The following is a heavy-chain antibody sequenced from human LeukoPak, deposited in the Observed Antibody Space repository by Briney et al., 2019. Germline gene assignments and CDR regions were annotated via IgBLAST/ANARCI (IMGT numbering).Heavy chain of an antibody. Sequence: GRSLRLSCAASGFTFSSYAMLCVRQAPGKGLEWVAVISYDGSNKYYADSVKGRFTISKDNSKNTLYLQMNSLRAEDTAVYYCARDVDWFDPWGQGTLVTVSS. J-gene: IGHJ5*02. CDR3: ARDVDWFDP. V-gene: IGHV3-30*04. CDR2: ISYDGSNK. D-gene: IGHD2-15*01. CDR1: GFTFSSYA.